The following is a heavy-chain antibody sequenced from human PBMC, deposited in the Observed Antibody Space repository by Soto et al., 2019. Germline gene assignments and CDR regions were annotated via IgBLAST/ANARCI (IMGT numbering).Heavy chain of an antibody. CDR3: SRQASDFWSGKPQYYMDV. CDR1: GFTFSGSA. D-gene: IGHD3-3*01. CDR2: IRSKPNNYAK. V-gene: IGHV3-73*01. J-gene: IGHJ6*03. Sequence: EVQLVESGGGLVQPGGSLKLSCAASGFTFSGSAMHWVRQASGKGLEWVGRIRSKPNNYAKAYGASVKGRFTISRDDSKNTAYLQMNSLNTEDTAVYYWSRQASDFWSGKPQYYMDVGGKGTTVTVSS.